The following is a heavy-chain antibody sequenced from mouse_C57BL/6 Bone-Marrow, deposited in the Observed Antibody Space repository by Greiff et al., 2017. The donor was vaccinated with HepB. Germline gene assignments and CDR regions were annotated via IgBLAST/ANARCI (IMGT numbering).Heavy chain of an antibody. J-gene: IGHJ4*01. D-gene: IGHD1-1*01. Sequence: EVQLQQSGAELVRPGASVKLSCTASGFNIKDDYMHWVKQRPEQGLEWIGWIDPENGDTEYASKFQGKATITADTSSNTAYLQLSSLTSEDTAVYYCTTALYYYAMDYWGQGTSVTVSS. V-gene: IGHV14-4*01. CDR1: GFNIKDDY. CDR2: IDPENGDT. CDR3: TTALYYYAMDY.